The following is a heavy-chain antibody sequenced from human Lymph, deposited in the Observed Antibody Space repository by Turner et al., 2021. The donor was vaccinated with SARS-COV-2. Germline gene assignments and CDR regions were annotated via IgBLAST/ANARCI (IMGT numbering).Heavy chain of an antibody. V-gene: IGHV4-59*01. CDR2: IFYSGST. CDR1: GGSISSYY. Sequence: QVQLQESGPGLVKPSETLSLTCPVSGGSISSYYWSWIRQPPGKGLEWSGYIFYSGSTIYNPSLKSRVTISVDTSKNQFSLKLSSVTAADTAVYYCARVVPAGWYYFDYWGQGTLVTVSS. CDR3: ARVVPAGWYYFDY. J-gene: IGHJ4*02. D-gene: IGHD2-2*01.